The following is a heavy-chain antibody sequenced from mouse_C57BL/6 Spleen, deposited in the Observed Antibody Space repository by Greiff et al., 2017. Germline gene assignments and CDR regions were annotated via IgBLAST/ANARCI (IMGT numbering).Heavy chain of an antibody. CDR2: IYPGSGST. V-gene: IGHV1-55*01. CDR1: GYTFTSYW. Sequence: VKLQQPGAELVKPGASVKMSCKASGYTFTSYWITWVKQRPGQGLEWIGDIYPGSGSTNYNEKFKSKATLTVDTSSSTAYMQLSSLTSEDSAVYVYARGGLGRDWFGYWGQGTLVTVSA. J-gene: IGHJ3*01. D-gene: IGHD4-1*01. CDR3: ARGGLGRDWFGY.